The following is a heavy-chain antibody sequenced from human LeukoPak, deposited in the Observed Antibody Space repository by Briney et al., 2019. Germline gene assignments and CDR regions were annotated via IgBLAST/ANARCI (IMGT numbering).Heavy chain of an antibody. CDR3: ARGTGATTAFDI. CDR2: IIPILGIA. J-gene: IGHJ3*02. D-gene: IGHD1-26*01. CDR1: GGTFSSYA. Sequence: ASVKVSCKASGGTFSSYAISWVRQAPGQGLEWMGRIIPILGIANYVQKFQGRVTITADKSTSTAYMELSSLRSEDTAVYYCARGTGATTAFDIWGQGTMVTVSS. V-gene: IGHV1-69*04.